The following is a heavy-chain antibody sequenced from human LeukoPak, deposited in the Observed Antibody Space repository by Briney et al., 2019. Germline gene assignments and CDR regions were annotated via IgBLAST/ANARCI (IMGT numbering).Heavy chain of an antibody. V-gene: IGHV1-69*05. CDR2: IIPIFGTA. J-gene: IGHJ4*02. D-gene: IGHD5-24*01. CDR1: GGTFSSYA. Sequence: ASVKVSCKASGGTFSSYAISWVRQAPGQGLEWMGGIIPIFGTANYAQKFQGRVTMTRDTSTSTVYMELSSLRSEDTAVYYCARDREMATIEFDYWGQGTLVTVSS. CDR3: ARDREMATIEFDY.